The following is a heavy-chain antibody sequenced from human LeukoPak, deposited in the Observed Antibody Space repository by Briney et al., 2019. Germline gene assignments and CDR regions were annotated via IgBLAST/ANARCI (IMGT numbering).Heavy chain of an antibody. CDR3: AKAYGSGSYYNENHDAFDI. J-gene: IGHJ3*02. CDR1: GFTFDDYA. D-gene: IGHD3-10*01. V-gene: IGHV3-9*01. CDR2: ISWNSGSI. Sequence: GGSLRLSCAASGFTFDDYAMHWVRQAPGKGLEWVSGISWNSGSIGYADSVKGRFTISRDNAKNSLYLQMNSLRAEDTALYYCAKAYGSGSYYNENHDAFDIWGQGTMVTVSS.